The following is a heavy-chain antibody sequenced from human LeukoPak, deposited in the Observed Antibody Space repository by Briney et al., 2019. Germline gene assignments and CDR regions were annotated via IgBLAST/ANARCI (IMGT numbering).Heavy chain of an antibody. D-gene: IGHD3-3*01. CDR3: ARQDVLRFFEWPYTAGHDAFDI. CDR1: GGSISSSSYY. V-gene: IGHV4-39*01. Sequence: MPSETLSLTCTVSGGSISSSSYYWGWIRQPPGKGLEWIGSIYYSGSTYYNPSLKSRVTISVDTSKKQFSLKLSSVTAADTAVYYCARQDVLRFFEWPYTAGHDAFDIWGQGTKVTVSS. J-gene: IGHJ3*02. CDR2: IYYSGST.